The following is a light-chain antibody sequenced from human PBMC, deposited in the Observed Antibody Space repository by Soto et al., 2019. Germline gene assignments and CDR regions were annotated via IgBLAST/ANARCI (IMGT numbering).Light chain of an antibody. CDR3: QQYNSYSIP. J-gene: IGKJ5*01. Sequence: VQMNQSPSTLSAYVGDRVTITCRASQSISSWLAWYQQKPGKAPKLLIYKASSLESGVPSRFSGSGSGTEFTLTISSLQPDDFATYYCQQYNSYSIPFGQGTLLAI. CDR2: KAS. V-gene: IGKV1-5*03. CDR1: QSISSW.